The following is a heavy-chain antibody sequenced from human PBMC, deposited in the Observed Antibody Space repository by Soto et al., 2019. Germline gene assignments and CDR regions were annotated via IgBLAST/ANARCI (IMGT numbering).Heavy chain of an antibody. Sequence: QVQLVESGGGVVQPGRSLRLSCAASGFTFSSYAMHWVRQAPGKGLEWVAVISYDGSNKYYADSVKGRFTISRDNSKNTLYLQMNSLRAEDTAVYYCARAYAAVVEYYYYGMDVWGQGTTVTVSS. CDR1: GFTFSSYA. J-gene: IGHJ6*02. CDR3: ARAYAAVVEYYYYGMDV. CDR2: ISYDGSNK. V-gene: IGHV3-30-3*01. D-gene: IGHD2-15*01.